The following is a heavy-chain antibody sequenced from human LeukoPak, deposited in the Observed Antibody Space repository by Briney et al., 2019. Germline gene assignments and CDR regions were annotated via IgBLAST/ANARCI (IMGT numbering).Heavy chain of an antibody. CDR1: GSTFNSYG. V-gene: IGHV3-30*02. Sequence: GESLRLSCATSGSTFNSYGMHWVRQAPGKGLEWVAFIQYDGSYKFYADSVQGRFSVSRDNSKNTLFLQMNSLRAEDTALYYCAKTSDQLLYSKFDFWGQGTLVTVSS. CDR3: AKTSDQLLYSKFDF. J-gene: IGHJ4*02. CDR2: IQYDGSYK. D-gene: IGHD2-2*02.